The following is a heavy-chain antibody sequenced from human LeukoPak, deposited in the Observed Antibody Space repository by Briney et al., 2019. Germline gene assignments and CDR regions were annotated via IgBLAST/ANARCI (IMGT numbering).Heavy chain of an antibody. J-gene: IGHJ3*02. CDR1: GFTFSNYA. Sequence: GGSLRLSCAASGFTFSNYAMNWVRQAPGKGLEWVSAISGSGGSTYYADSVKGRFTISRDNAKNSLYLQMNSLRAEDTAVYYCARTKHYYDSSGRNAFDIWGQGTMVTVSS. CDR3: ARTKHYYDSSGRNAFDI. V-gene: IGHV3-23*01. D-gene: IGHD3-22*01. CDR2: ISGSGGST.